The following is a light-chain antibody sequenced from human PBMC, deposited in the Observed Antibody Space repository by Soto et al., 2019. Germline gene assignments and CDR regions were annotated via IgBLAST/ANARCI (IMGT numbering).Light chain of an antibody. CDR3: SSYATSGTRV. CDR2: EVT. CDR1: SSDVGIYNY. Sequence: QSALTQTASESGYAGQTIAISCTGSSSDVGIYNYVSWYQQHPGKVPKLIIYEVTSRPSGVSIRFSGSKSVNTASLTISGLQPEFEADYYCSSYATSGTRVFGTETKVTGL. V-gene: IGLV2-14*01. J-gene: IGLJ1*01.